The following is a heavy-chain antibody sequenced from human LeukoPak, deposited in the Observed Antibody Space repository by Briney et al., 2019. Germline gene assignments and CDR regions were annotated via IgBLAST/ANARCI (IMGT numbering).Heavy chain of an antibody. D-gene: IGHD3-10*01. CDR3: AREGLGDRPRAIDI. CDR2: IGTAGDP. V-gene: IGHV3-13*05. Sequence: AESLRLSCAASGFTFSSYDMHWVRQAKGKGLEWVSAIGTAGDPYYPGSVKGRFTISRENAKNTLYLQMNSLRAGETAVYYCAREGLGDRPRAIDIWGQGTMVTVSS. J-gene: IGHJ3*02. CDR1: GFTFSSYD.